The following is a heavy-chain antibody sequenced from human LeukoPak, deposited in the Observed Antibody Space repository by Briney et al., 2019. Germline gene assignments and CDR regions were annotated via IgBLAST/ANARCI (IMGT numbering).Heavy chain of an antibody. CDR3: TMHYYGSGSYNSFDY. Sequence: GGSLRLCCAASGFTFSNAWMSWVRQATGKGLEWVGRIKSKTDGGTTDYAAPVKGRFTISRDDSKNTLYLQMNSLKTEDTAVYYCTMHYYGSGSYNSFDYWGQGTLVTVSS. V-gene: IGHV3-15*01. D-gene: IGHD3-10*01. J-gene: IGHJ4*02. CDR1: GFTFSNAW. CDR2: IKSKTDGGTT.